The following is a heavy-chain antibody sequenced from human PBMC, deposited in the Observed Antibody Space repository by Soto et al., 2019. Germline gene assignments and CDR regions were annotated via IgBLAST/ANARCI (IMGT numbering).Heavy chain of an antibody. CDR2: ISTYNENM. CDR3: AYVGGYSTGDYSFDL. CDR1: GSTFTSNG. D-gene: IGHD5-18*01. Sequence: QVHLVQSGPEMKKPGASVRVSCKVSGSTFTSNGIGWVRQAPGQGLEWMGWISTYNENMDTAPQLQARLNMTTDTSTTTAYMELTKLKFDDTALYYCAYVGGYSTGDYSFDLWGQGTPVTVSS. J-gene: IGHJ4*02. V-gene: IGHV1-18*04.